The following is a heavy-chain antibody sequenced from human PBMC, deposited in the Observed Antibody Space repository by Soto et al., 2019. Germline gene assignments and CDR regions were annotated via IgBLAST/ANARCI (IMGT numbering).Heavy chain of an antibody. D-gene: IGHD5-12*01. V-gene: IGHV4-30-4*01. CDR1: GGSISNADYY. CDR2: IYYSGSN. Sequence: QVQLLESGPGLVKPSQTLSLTCTVSGGSISNADYYWTWIRQPPGKGLEWIGYIYYSGSNYYNPSLKSRLTISLDTSKNQFSLNLSSVTAADTAVYYCARVGMSGYEFGGPVNWVDPWGQGTLVTVSS. J-gene: IGHJ5*02. CDR3: ARVGMSGYEFGGPVNWVDP.